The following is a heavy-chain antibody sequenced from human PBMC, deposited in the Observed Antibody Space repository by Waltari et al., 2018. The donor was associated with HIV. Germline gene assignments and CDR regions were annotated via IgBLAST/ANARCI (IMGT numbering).Heavy chain of an antibody. D-gene: IGHD3-10*01. Sequence: DVYLVESGGGVVTFGGSIRLTCEASGFYLRHYSMNWVRQSPVRGLEWVASIRRGNNEKHYLDSVRGRFVISRDNAESSVYLQMESLREEDTATYFCVRDDPGYGPIDYWGQGTRVTV. CDR3: VRDDPGYGPIDY. CDR2: IRRGNNEK. J-gene: IGHJ4*02. CDR1: GFYLRHYS. V-gene: IGHV3-21*04.